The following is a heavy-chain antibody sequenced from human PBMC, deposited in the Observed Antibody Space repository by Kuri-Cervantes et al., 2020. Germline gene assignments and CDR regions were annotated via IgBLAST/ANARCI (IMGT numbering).Heavy chain of an antibody. CDR1: GGSISSYY. CDR3: ARDEGVVAAEVFDY. CDR2: IYYSGST. V-gene: IGHV4-59*01. J-gene: IGHJ4*02. D-gene: IGHD2-15*01. Sequence: GSLRLSCTVSGGSISSYYWSWIRQPPGKGLEWIGYIYYSGSTNYNPSLKSRVTISVDTSKNQFSLKLSSVTAADTAVYYCARDEGVVAAEVFDYWGQGTLVTVSS.